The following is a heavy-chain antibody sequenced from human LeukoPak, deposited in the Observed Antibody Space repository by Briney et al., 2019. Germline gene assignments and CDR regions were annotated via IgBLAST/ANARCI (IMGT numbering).Heavy chain of an antibody. J-gene: IGHJ6*03. CDR1: GYTFTGYY. D-gene: IGHD2-2*01. V-gene: IGHV1-2*02. CDR2: INPNSGGT. CDR3: AVPRRHCSSTSCDPFYYYYYMDV. Sequence: ALGEVCCKTAGYTFTGYYMHWVRQAPGQGREGLRWINPNSGGTKYAQKFQGRVTMTRDTSISTAYLELSRLRSEDTAVYYCAVPRRHCSSTSCDPFYYYYYMDVWGKGTTVAVSS.